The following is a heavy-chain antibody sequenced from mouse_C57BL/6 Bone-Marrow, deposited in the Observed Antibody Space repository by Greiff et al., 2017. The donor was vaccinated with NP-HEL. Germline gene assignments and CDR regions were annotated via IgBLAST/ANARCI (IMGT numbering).Heavy chain of an antibody. CDR3: AREGVTTGFAY. J-gene: IGHJ3*01. CDR2: IYPGGGYT. Sequence: QVQLKESGAELVRPGTSVKMSCKASGYTFTNYWIGWAKQRPGHGLEWIGDIYPGGGYTNYNEKFKGKATLTADKSSSTAYMQFSSLTSEDSASYYCAREGVTTGFAYWGQGTLVTVSA. D-gene: IGHD2-2*01. V-gene: IGHV1-63*01. CDR1: GYTFTNYW.